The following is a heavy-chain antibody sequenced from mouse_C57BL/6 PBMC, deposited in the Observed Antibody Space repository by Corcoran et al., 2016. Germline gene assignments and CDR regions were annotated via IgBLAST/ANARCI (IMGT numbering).Heavy chain of an antibody. Sequence: EVQVQQSGPELVKPGASVKISCKSSGYTFTEYNMNWVNQSHGKSLEWIGDINPNNGGTSYNQKFKGKATLTVAKSSSTAYMELSSLKSEDSAGYYCARQEPSYHAIDYWGQGTSVTVSS. CDR2: INPNNGGT. CDR3: ARQEPSYHAIDY. CDR1: GYTFTEYN. V-gene: IGHV1-26*01. J-gene: IGHJ4*01.